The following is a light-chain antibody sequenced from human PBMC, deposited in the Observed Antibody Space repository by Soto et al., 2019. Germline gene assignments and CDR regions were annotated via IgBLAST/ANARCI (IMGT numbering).Light chain of an antibody. J-gene: IGLJ2*01. CDR2: DVS. V-gene: IGLV2-14*03. CDR3: SSYGGSGSTL. Sequence: QSALTQPASLSGSPGQSITISCTGTSTDIGSYNYVSWYQQHPGKAPKLMIFDVSYRPSGISDRFSASKSGNTASLTISGLQPEDEADYYCSSYGGSGSTLFGGGTKLTVL. CDR1: STDIGSYNY.